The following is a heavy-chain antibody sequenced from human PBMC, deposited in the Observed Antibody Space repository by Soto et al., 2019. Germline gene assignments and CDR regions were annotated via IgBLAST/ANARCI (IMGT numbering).Heavy chain of an antibody. CDR3: ARGGPRPTAGYFDY. V-gene: IGHV3-72*01. Sequence: EVQLVESGGGLVQPGGSLRLSCAASGFTFSDHYMDWVRQAPGKGLEWVGRSRDKGNSYRISYAASVQGRFTISRDDSKNSLYLQMNSLKTEDTAVYYCARGGPRPTAGYFDYWGQGIVVTVSS. CDR1: GFTFSDHY. J-gene: IGHJ4*02. D-gene: IGHD3-16*01. CDR2: SRDKGNSYRI.